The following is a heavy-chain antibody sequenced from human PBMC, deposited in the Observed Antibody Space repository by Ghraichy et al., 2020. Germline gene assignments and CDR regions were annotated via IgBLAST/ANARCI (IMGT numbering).Heavy chain of an antibody. J-gene: IGHJ6*02. D-gene: IGHD3-3*01. V-gene: IGHV3-21*06. Sequence: GDSLNISCAASGFTLSSYSMNWVRQTPGKGLEWVSSISRSSSYISYGDSVKGRFTISRDNSKNSLYLQMNSLRAEDTAVYFCARGAASYFDFWSGSGMDVWGQGTTVTISS. CDR2: ISRSSSYI. CDR1: GFTLSSYS. CDR3: ARGAASYFDFWSGSGMDV.